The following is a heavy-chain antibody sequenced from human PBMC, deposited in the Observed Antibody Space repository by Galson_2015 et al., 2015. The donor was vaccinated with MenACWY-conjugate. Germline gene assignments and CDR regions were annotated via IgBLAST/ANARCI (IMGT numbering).Heavy chain of an antibody. CDR2: ITGADTTT. CDR1: GFIFNNYA. J-gene: IGHJ4*02. V-gene: IGHV3-23*01. Sequence: SLRLSCAASGFIFNNYALSWVRQAPGKGLEWVSTITGADTTTYYADSVKGRFTISRDNSKNTLYLQVNSLRADDTAVYYCAKDQVFAFGSGTYSPPYQFDHWGQGALVTVSS. D-gene: IGHD3-10*01. CDR3: AKDQVFAFGSGTYSPPYQFDH.